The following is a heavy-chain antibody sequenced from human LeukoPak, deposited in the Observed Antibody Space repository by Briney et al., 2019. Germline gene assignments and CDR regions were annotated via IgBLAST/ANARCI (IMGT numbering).Heavy chain of an antibody. J-gene: IGHJ5*02. V-gene: IGHV4-59*12. CDR2: IYYSGST. CDR1: GGSISSYY. D-gene: IGHD3-10*01. Sequence: SETLSLTCTVSGGSISSYYWSWIRQPPGKGLEWIGYIYYSGSTNYNPPLKSRVTISVDTSKNQFSLKLSSVTAADTAVYYCARGPRFVVRGINWFDPWGQGTLVTVSS. CDR3: ARGPRFVVRGINWFDP.